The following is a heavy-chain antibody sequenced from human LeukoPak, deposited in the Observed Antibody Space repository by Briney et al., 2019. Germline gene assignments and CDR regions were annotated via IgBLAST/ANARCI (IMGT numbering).Heavy chain of an antibody. J-gene: IGHJ6*02. D-gene: IGHD2-8*01. CDR2: INHSGTT. CDR1: GVSFSDYF. CDR3: VREGQWGMDV. Sequence: PSETLSLTCAVSGVSFSDYFCSWIRQSPGKGLERIGKINHSGTTNYKPSLKSRVTISVDTSKNQFSLKLSSVTAADTAVYYCVREGQWGMDVWGQGTTVTVSS. V-gene: IGHV4-34*01.